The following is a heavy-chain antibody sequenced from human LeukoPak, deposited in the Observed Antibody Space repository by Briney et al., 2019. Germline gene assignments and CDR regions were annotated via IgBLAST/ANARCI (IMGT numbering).Heavy chain of an antibody. D-gene: IGHD1-26*01. CDR1: GGSISSSSYY. J-gene: IGHJ5*02. Sequence: PSETLSLTCTVSGGSISSSSYYWGWIRQPPGKGLEWIGSIYYSGSTYYDPSLKSRVTISVDTSKNQFSLKLSSVTAADTAVYYCASSMIYYAFDPWGQGTLVTVSS. V-gene: IGHV4-39*01. CDR3: ASSMIYYAFDP. CDR2: IYYSGST.